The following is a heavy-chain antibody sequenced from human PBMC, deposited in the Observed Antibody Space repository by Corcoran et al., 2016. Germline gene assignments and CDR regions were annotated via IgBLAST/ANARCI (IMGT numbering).Heavy chain of an antibody. CDR1: GGSISGSSYY. V-gene: IGHV4-39*07. CDR2: IYYSGSN. CDR3: ARGDVEMATIYGMDV. J-gene: IGHJ6*02. Sequence: QLQLQESGPGLVKPSETLSLTCTVSGGSISGSSYYWGWIRQPPGKGLEWIGSIYYSGSNYYNPSLKSRVTIAVDTAKNQFSLKLSSVTAPDTAVYYCARGDVEMATIYGMDVWGQGTTVTVSS. D-gene: IGHD5-12*01.